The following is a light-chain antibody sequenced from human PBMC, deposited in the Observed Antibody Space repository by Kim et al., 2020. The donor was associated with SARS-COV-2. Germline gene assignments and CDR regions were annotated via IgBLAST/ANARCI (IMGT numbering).Light chain of an antibody. CDR3: CSYAGSYTWI. CDR2: DVS. CDR1: SSDVGGYNY. Sequence: QSALTQPRSVSGSPGQSVTISCTGTSSDVGGYNYVSWYQQHPGKAPKLLIYDVSKRPSGVPDRFSGSKSGNTASLTISGLQAADEADYYCCSYAGSYTWIFGGGTQLTVL. J-gene: IGLJ2*01. V-gene: IGLV2-11*01.